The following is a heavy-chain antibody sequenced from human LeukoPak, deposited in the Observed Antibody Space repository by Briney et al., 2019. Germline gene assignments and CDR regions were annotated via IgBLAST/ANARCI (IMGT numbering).Heavy chain of an antibody. Sequence: PSETLSLTCTVSGGSISSYYWSWIRQPPGKGLEWIGYIYTSGSTNYNPSLKSRVTISVDTSKNQFSLKLSSVTAADTAVYYCARSPPTESFDYWGQGTLVTVSS. J-gene: IGHJ4*02. D-gene: IGHD4-17*01. CDR1: GGSISSYY. CDR2: IYTSGST. V-gene: IGHV4-4*09. CDR3: ARSPPTESFDY.